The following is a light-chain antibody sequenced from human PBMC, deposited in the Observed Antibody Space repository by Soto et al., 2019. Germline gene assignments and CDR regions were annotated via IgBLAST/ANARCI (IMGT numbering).Light chain of an antibody. J-gene: IGKJ3*01. CDR2: DTS. CDR3: QQYDNLPFT. V-gene: IGKV1-33*01. CDR1: QDISNY. Sequence: DIQMTQSPSSLSASVGDRVTITCQASQDISNYLNWYQQKPVEAPKLLIYDTSNLETGVPSRFSGSGSGTDFTFTISTLQPEDTATYYCQQYDNLPFTFGPGTKVDFK.